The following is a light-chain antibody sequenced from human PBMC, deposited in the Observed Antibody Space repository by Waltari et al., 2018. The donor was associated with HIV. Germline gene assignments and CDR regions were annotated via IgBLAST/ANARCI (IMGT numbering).Light chain of an antibody. Sequence: DIVMTQYPLSLPVTPGESASISCRSSQSLLHSNGYTYLSWYLQKPGQSPHLRISLGSTRASRVPDRFSGSGSGTDFTLKISRVEAEDVGIYYCMQALQTPLTFGGGTKLEIK. CDR1: QSLLHSNGYTY. V-gene: IGKV2-28*01. J-gene: IGKJ4*01. CDR2: LGS. CDR3: MQALQTPLT.